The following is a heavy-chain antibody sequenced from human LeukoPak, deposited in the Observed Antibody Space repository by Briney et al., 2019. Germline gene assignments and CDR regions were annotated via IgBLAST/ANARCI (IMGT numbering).Heavy chain of an antibody. V-gene: IGHV4-4*02. CDR2: IFHSGTT. J-gene: IGHJ3*02. Sequence: SETLSLTCAVSGGSISSTHWWNWVCQPPGKGLEWIGEIFHSGTTNYNPSLKSRVTISIDKSKNQFSLKLRSVTAADTAVYYCARDQWLLRGGDHDAFDIWGQGTMVTVSS. D-gene: IGHD6-19*01. CDR3: ARDQWLLRGGDHDAFDI. CDR1: GGSISSTHW.